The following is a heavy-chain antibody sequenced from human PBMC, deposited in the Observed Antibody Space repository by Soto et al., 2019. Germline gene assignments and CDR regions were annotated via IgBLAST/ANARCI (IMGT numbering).Heavy chain of an antibody. CDR2: ISYDGSNK. V-gene: IGHV3-30*18. CDR1: GFTFSSYG. J-gene: IGHJ3*02. Sequence: QVQLVESGGGVVQPGRSLRLSCAASGFTFSSYGMHWVRQAPGKGLEWVAVISYDGSNKYYADSVKGRFTISRDNSKNTLYLQMNSLRAEDTAVYYCAKDLESWGKYYDLWSSAFDIWGQGTMVTVSS. D-gene: IGHD3-3*01. CDR3: AKDLESWGKYYDLWSSAFDI.